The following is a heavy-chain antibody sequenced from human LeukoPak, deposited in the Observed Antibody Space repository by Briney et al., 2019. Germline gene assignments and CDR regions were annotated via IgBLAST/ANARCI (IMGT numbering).Heavy chain of an antibody. J-gene: IGHJ6*02. D-gene: IGHD1-20*01. CDR2: IWFDGSNK. Sequence: PGRSLRLSCAASGFTSRSYGMHWVRQAPGKGLEWVAGIWFDGSNKNYGDSVKDRITISRDNSKNTLFLEMNSLRGEDTAVYYCARGDLNWKPVRYAMDVWGQGTTVTVSS. CDR1: GFTSRSYG. CDR3: ARGDLNWKPVRYAMDV. V-gene: IGHV3-33*01.